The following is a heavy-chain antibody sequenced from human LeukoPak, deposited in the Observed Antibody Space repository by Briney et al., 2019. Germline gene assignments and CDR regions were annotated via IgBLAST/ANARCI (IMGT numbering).Heavy chain of an antibody. CDR1: GFTFSNYA. CDR3: ARHDSYIPY. D-gene: IGHD3-10*01. V-gene: IGHV3-23*01. Sequence: PGGSLRLSCAASGFTFSNYARSWVRQAPGKGLEWVSGISDVEYSTYYTDSVKGRFTISRDNSKNTVYLEMNNLRAEDTAVYFCARHDSYIPYWGQGSLVTVSS. CDR2: ISDVEYST. J-gene: IGHJ4*02.